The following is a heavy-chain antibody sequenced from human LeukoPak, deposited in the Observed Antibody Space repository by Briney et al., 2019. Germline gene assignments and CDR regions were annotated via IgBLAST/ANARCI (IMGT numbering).Heavy chain of an antibody. Sequence: GESLKISCKGSGYSFTSYWIGWVRQMPGKGLEWMGIIYPGDSDTRYSPSFQGQATISADKSISTAYLQWSSRKASDTAMYYWARRGGLLDFDSGGQGTLFTVSP. CDR1: GYSFTSYW. CDR3: ARRGGLLDFDS. CDR2: IYPGDSDT. J-gene: IGHJ4*02. V-gene: IGHV5-51*01. D-gene: IGHD1-26*01.